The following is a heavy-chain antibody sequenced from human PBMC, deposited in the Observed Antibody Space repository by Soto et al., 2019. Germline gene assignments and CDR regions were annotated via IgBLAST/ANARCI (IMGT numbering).Heavy chain of an antibody. CDR2: ISGSGGST. Sequence: GSLRLFCAAFGFTFSRYSISWVPQAPGEGLEGVSAISGSGGSTYYADSVKGRFTISRDNSKNTLYLQMNSLRAEDTAVYYCANRAVSSGWYSVYYYMGVWGKGTTVTVSS. CDR3: ANRAVSSGWYSVYYYMGV. D-gene: IGHD6-19*01. J-gene: IGHJ6*03. V-gene: IGHV3-23*01. CDR1: GFTFSRYS.